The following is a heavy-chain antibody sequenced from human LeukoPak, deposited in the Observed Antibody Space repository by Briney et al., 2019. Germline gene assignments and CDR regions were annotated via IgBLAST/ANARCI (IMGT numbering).Heavy chain of an antibody. CDR2: ISSGTI. V-gene: IGHV3-48*01. Sequence: GGSLRLSCAASGFIFSDYTMNWVRQAPGKGLEWLSYISSGTISYADSVKGRFTISRDNAKNSLYLQMNSLRAEDTAVYLCARDYKYAFDYWGQGALVTVSS. D-gene: IGHD5-24*01. J-gene: IGHJ4*02. CDR1: GFIFSDYT. CDR3: ARDYKYAFDY.